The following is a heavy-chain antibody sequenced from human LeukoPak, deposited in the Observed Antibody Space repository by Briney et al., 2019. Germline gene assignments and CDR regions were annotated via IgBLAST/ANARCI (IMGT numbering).Heavy chain of an antibody. CDR3: AGQKRGTYRPYYFDY. V-gene: IGHV3-21*04. CDR2: ISSSSSYI. J-gene: IGHJ4*02. Sequence: GGSLRLSCAASGFTFSNHNMNWVRQAPGKGLEWVSSISSSSSYIYYADSVRGRFTISRDNSKNTLYLQMNSLRDEDTAVYYCAGQKRGTYRPYYFDYWGQGTLVSVSS. D-gene: IGHD3-16*02. CDR1: GFTFSNHN.